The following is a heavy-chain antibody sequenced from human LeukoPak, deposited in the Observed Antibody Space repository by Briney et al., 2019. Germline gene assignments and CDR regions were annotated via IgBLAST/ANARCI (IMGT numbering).Heavy chain of an antibody. V-gene: IGHV3-48*01. CDR3: ARLPYYYYMDV. CDR2: ISSSSSTI. CDR1: GFTFSSYS. Sequence: GGSLRLSCAASGFTFSSYSMNWVRQAPGKGLEWVSYISSSSSTIYYADSVKGRFTISRDNAKDSLYLQMNSLRAEDTAVYYCARLPYYYYMDVWGKGTTVTVSS. J-gene: IGHJ6*03.